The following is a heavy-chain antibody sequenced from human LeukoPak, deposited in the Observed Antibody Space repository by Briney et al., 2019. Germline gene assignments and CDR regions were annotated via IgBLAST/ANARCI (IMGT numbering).Heavy chain of an antibody. CDR1: GFTFSNYA. J-gene: IGHJ4*02. V-gene: IGHV3-23*01. CDR3: AQGTYVAFDY. D-gene: IGHD3-16*01. CDR2: INGSGGST. Sequence: PGVSVRLFCAASGFTFSNYAMSWVRQAPGKGLEGVSAINGSGGSTYYADSVKGRFTISRDNSKNTLHLQMKSLRAEETALYYCAQGTYVAFDYWGQRTLVTVSS.